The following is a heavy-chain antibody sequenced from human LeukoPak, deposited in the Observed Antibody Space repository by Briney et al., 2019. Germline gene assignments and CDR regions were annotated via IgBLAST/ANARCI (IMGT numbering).Heavy chain of an antibody. Sequence: ASVKVSCKASGYTFTGYYMHWVRQAPGQGLEWMGWINPNSGGTNYAQKFQGRVTMTRDTSISTAYMELSRLRSDDTAVYYCARGGYCSSTSCHGNWFDPWGQGTLVTVSS. CDR2: INPNSGGT. CDR3: ARGGYCSSTSCHGNWFDP. D-gene: IGHD2-2*01. CDR1: GYTFTGYY. V-gene: IGHV1-2*02. J-gene: IGHJ5*02.